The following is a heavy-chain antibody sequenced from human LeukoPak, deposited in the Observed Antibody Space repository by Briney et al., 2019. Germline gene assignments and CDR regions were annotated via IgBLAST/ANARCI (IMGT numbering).Heavy chain of an antibody. CDR1: GFSLSSYW. V-gene: IGHV3-7*05. J-gene: IGHJ3*02. D-gene: IGHD3-10*01. CDR3: VRDGMGVIKAFDI. CDR2: IKPDGSQI. Sequence: PGGSLRLSCVVSGFSLSSYWMSWVRQAPGKGLEWVANIKPDGSQIYYVDSVKGRFTTSRDNAKNSLNLQMSSLRAEDTAVYYCVRDGMGVIKAFDIWGQGTMVTVTS.